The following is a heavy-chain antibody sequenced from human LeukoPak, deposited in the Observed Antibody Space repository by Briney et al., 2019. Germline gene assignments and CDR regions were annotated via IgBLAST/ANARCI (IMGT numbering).Heavy chain of an antibody. CDR2: IHYSGST. J-gene: IGHJ4*02. D-gene: IGHD6-19*01. CDR1: GFTFSSYA. Sequence: KSGGSLRLSCAASGFTFSSYAMSWVRQAPGKGLEWIGYIHYSGSTNYNPSLKSRVTISVDTSKNQFSLKLSSVTAADTAIYYCARGGSKQWLVDDSWGQGTLVTVSS. V-gene: IGHV4-59*01. CDR3: ARGGSKQWLVDDS.